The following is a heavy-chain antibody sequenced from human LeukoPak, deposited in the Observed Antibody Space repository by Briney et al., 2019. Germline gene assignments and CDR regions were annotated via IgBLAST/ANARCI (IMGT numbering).Heavy chain of an antibody. Sequence: ASVKVSCKASGGTFSSYAISWVRQAPGQGLEWMGGIIPIFGTANYAQKFQGRVTITADESTSTVYMELSSLRSEDTAVYYCARDLSISGYFDYWGQGTLVTVSS. J-gene: IGHJ4*02. CDR2: IIPIFGTA. CDR1: GGTFSSYA. D-gene: IGHD6-6*01. CDR3: ARDLSISGYFDY. V-gene: IGHV1-69*13.